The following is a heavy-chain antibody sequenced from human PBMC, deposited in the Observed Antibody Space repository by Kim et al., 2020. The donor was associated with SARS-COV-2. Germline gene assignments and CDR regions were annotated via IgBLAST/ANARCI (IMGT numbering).Heavy chain of an antibody. Sequence: ASVKVSCEAAGYTFATYDINWVRQAPGQGLEWMGWINPNSGNTGYAQKFQGRVTMTRDTSINTAYMELSGLKFEDTAVYYCARGHYNIFIGYSVYYYYMD. V-gene: IGHV1-8*01. CDR1: GYTFATYD. CDR3: ARGHYNIFIGYSVYYYYMD. J-gene: IGHJ6*03. CDR2: INPNSGNT. D-gene: IGHD3-9*01.